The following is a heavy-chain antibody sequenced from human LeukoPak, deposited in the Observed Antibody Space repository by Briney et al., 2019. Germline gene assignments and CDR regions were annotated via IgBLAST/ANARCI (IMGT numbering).Heavy chain of an antibody. CDR2: IYYSGST. CDR3: ARGHGSGGYYYGMDV. CDR1: GGSISSYY. V-gene: IGHV4-59*01. D-gene: IGHD3-10*01. J-gene: IGHJ6*02. Sequence: SETLSLTCTVSGGSISSYYLSWIRQPPGKGLEWIGYIYYSGSTNKHPPLKSRVTISVDTSKNQFSLKLSSVAAADTAVYYCARGHGSGGYYYGMDVWGQGTTVTVSS.